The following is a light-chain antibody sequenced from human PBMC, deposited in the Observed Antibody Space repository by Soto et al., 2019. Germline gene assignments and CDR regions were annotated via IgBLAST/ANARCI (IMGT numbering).Light chain of an antibody. Sequence: QSVLTQPPSASGTPGQRVTISCSGSSSNIGRNGVNWYQQLPGAAPKLLIYSHDQRPSGVPDRFSGSKSGTSASLAISGLQSEDEADYYCVAWDDSLKGPVFGGGTKLTVL. J-gene: IGLJ3*02. CDR1: SSNIGRNG. CDR3: VAWDDSLKGPV. V-gene: IGLV1-44*01. CDR2: SHD.